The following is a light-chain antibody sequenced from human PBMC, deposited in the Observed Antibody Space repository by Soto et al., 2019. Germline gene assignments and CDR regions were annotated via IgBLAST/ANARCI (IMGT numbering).Light chain of an antibody. CDR1: QSINSY. CDR3: QQRGNWPQT. CDR2: DAS. J-gene: IGKJ2*01. V-gene: IGKV3-11*01. Sequence: ETVLTQSPATLSLSPGERATLSCRASQSINSYLAWYQQKPGQAPRLLIYDASNRATGIPARFSGSGSGTDFTLTISSLEPEDFAIYCCQQRGNWPQTFGQGTKLEIK.